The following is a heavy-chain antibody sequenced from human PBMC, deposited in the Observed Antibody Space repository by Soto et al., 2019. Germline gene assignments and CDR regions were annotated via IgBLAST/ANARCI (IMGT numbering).Heavy chain of an antibody. CDR3: ARGEPRFMEWLLLSEYFDP. Sequence: SETLSLTCTVYGGSFSSYYWSWIRQPPGNGLEWIGVINHSGSTNYDPSLKSRVTISIDTSKNQVSLTLSSVTAADTAVYYCARGEPRFMEWLLLSEYFDPWGQGTLVTVSS. D-gene: IGHD3-3*01. CDR2: INHSGST. V-gene: IGHV4-34*01. CDR1: GGSFSSYY. J-gene: IGHJ5*02.